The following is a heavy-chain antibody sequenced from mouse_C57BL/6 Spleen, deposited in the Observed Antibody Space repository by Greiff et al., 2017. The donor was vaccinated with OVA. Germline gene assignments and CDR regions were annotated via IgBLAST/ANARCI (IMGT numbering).Heavy chain of an antibody. J-gene: IGHJ3*01. CDR3: IIYYDYDGGFAY. D-gene: IGHD2-4*01. V-gene: IGHV6-3*01. CDR1: GFTFSNYW. Sequence: EVKLVESGGGLVQPGGSMKLSCVASGFTFSNYWMNWVRQSPEKGLEWVAQIRLKSDNYATHYAESVKGRFTISRDDSKSSVYLQMNNLRAEDTGIYYCIIYYDYDGGFAYWGQGTLVTVSA. CDR2: IRLKSDNYAT.